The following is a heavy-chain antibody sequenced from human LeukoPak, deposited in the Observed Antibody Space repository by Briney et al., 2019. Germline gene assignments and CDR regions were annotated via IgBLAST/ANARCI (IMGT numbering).Heavy chain of an antibody. CDR1: GFTFINYS. V-gene: IGHV3-7*01. D-gene: IGHD6-19*01. J-gene: IGHJ4*02. CDR3: ARLGGWAGGIDY. Sequence: GGSLRLSCTASGFTFINYSMNWVRQAPGKGLEWEANIKQDGSEKYYVDSVKGRFTISRDNAKNSLYLQMNSLRAEDTAVYYCARLGGWAGGIDYWGQGTLVTVSS. CDR2: IKQDGSEK.